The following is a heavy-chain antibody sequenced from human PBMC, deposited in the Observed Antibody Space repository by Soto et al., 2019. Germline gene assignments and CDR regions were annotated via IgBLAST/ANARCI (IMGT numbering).Heavy chain of an antibody. Sequence: ASVKVSCKASGYTFTGYAMHWVRQAPGQRLEWMGWINAGNGNTKYSQKFQGRVTVTRDTSASTAYMELSSLRSEDSAVYYCARAVAVPADFDYWGQGTLVTVSS. CDR1: GYTFTGYA. D-gene: IGHD6-19*01. V-gene: IGHV1-3*01. CDR2: INAGNGNT. J-gene: IGHJ4*02. CDR3: ARAVAVPADFDY.